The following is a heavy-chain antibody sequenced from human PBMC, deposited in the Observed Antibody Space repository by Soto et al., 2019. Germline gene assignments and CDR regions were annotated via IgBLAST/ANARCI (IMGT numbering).Heavy chain of an antibody. CDR2: INPSGGRT. D-gene: IGHD2-15*01. CDR1: GYTFTSYY. J-gene: IGHJ4*02. CDR3: AREGRDADTHFDY. V-gene: IGHV1-46*01. Sequence: QVQLVQSGAEVKKPGASVKVSCKASGYTFTSYYMHWVRQAPGQGLDWMGMINPSGGRTSYAQKFQGRVTMTRDTSTSTVYMELSSLRSEDTAVYYCAREGRDADTHFDYWGQGTLVTVSS.